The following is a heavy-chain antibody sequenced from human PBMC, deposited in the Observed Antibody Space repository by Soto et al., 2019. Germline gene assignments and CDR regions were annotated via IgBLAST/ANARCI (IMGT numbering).Heavy chain of an antibody. V-gene: IGHV1-18*01. J-gene: IGHJ5*02. CDR3: ARGVGSGTYYNQYNWFDP. CDR1: GYTFTRSG. D-gene: IGHD3-10*01. CDR2: INTDNGNT. Sequence: GASVKVSCKASGYTFTRSGISWVRQAPGQGLEWLGWINTDNGNTNYAQHLQGRVSMTTDTSTSTAYMELRSLRSDDTAVYYCARGVGSGTYYNQYNWFDPWGQGTLVTVSS.